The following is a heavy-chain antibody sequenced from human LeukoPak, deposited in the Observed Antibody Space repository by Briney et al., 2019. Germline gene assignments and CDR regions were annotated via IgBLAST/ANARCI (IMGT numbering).Heavy chain of an antibody. CDR2: ISGSGGST. J-gene: IGHJ4*02. CDR1: GFTFSSYA. Sequence: GGSLRLSCAASGFTFSSYAMSWVRQAPGKGLEWVSAISGSGGSTYYADSVKGRFTISRDNSKNTLYLQMNSLRAEDTAVYYCAKDRAAAGKIRWYFDYWGQGTLVTVSS. CDR3: AKDRAAAGKIRWYFDY. D-gene: IGHD6-13*01. V-gene: IGHV3-23*01.